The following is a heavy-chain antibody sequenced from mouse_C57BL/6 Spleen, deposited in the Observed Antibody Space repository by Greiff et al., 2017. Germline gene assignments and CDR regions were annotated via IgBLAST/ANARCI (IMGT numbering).Heavy chain of an antibody. CDR1: GYAFSSYW. D-gene: IGHD2-12*01. J-gene: IGHJ4*01. CDR3: ARHDSYYYAMDY. V-gene: IGHV1-80*01. CDR2: IYPGDGDT. Sequence: LVESGAELVKPGASVKISCKASGYAFSSYWMNWVKQRPGKGLEWIGQIYPGDGDTNYNGKFKGKATLTADKSSSTAYMQLSSLTSEDSAVYFCARHDSYYYAMDYWGQGTSVTVSS.